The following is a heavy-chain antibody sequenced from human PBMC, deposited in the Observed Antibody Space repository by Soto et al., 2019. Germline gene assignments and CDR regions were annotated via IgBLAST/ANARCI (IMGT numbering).Heavy chain of an antibody. Sequence: GGSLRLSCAASGFTFSSYGMHWVRQAPGKGLEWVAVISYDGSNKYYADSVKGRFTISRDNSKNTLYLQMNSLRAEDTAVYYCAKVTHYSRGWAPAYYYYGMDVWGQGTTVTVSS. CDR3: AKVTHYSRGWAPAYYYYGMDV. J-gene: IGHJ6*02. V-gene: IGHV3-30*18. D-gene: IGHD6-19*01. CDR2: ISYDGSNK. CDR1: GFTFSSYG.